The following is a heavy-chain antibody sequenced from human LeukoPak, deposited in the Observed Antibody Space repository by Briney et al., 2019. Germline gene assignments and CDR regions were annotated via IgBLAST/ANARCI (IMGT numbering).Heavy chain of an antibody. CDR3: ASPNLDDYSEYYYYYMDV. Sequence: HPGGSLRLSCAASGFTFSSYWMNWVRQAPGKGLEWVSYISSSSSTIYYADSVKGRFTISRDNAKNSLYLQMNSLRAEDTAVYYCASPNLDDYSEYYYYYMDVWGKGTTVTVSS. J-gene: IGHJ6*03. CDR1: GFTFSSYW. D-gene: IGHD2-21*01. V-gene: IGHV3-48*01. CDR2: ISSSSSTI.